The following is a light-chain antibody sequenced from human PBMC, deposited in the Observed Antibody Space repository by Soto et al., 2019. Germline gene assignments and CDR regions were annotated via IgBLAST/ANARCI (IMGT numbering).Light chain of an antibody. V-gene: IGLV1-40*01. CDR3: QSYDSSLSGSV. CDR2: GNS. Sequence: QSVLTQPPSVSGAPGQRVTISCTGSSSNIGAGYDVHWYQQLPGTAPKLLIYGNSHRPSRVPDRFSGSKSGTSASLAITGLQAEDEADYYCQSYDSSLSGSVFGGGTKVTVL. J-gene: IGLJ3*02. CDR1: SSNIGAGYD.